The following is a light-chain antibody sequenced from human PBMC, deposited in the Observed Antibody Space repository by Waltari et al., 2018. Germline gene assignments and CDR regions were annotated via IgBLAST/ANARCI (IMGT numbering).Light chain of an antibody. CDR2: DVA. CDR3: SSYTSVNTR. J-gene: IGLJ2*01. V-gene: IGLV2-14*03. CDR1: SSDVDGFNF. Sequence: QSALTQPASMSGSPGQSITISCTGTSSDVDGFNFFSWYQQYPGQAPKLIIYDVANRPSGVSHRFSGSRSCNTASLTISGLQAEDEADYYCSSYTSVNTRFGGGTKLTVL.